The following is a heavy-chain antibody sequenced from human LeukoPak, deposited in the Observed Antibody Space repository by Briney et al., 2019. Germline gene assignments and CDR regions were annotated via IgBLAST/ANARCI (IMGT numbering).Heavy chain of an antibody. D-gene: IGHD3-22*01. CDR1: GGSTSSGAYY. CDR2: IYTTGRT. CDR3: AGDGGGYYNFDF. Sequence: TSSETLSLTCTVSGGSTSSGAYYWTWIRQPAGRGLEWIGRIYTTGRTNYDPSLESRVTISADTSKNQFSLKLSSVTAADTAMYFCAGDGGGYYNFDFGAQETLVTVSS. J-gene: IGHJ4*02. V-gene: IGHV4-61*02.